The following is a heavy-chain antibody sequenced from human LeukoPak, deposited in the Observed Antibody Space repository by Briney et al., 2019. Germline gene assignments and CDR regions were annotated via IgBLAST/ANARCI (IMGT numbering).Heavy chain of an antibody. D-gene: IGHD3-22*01. CDR3: ARDPRAPYYYDTSGYYVDY. V-gene: IGHV1-18*01. CDR1: GYTFTSHG. CDR2: ISVYNGNT. Sequence: ASVKVSCKASGYTFTSHGIIWVRRAPGQGLEWMGWISVYNGNTNYAQNLQGRVTITTDTSTSTAYMELRSLRSDDTTVYYCARDPRAPYYYDTSGYYVDYWGQGTLVTVSS. J-gene: IGHJ4*02.